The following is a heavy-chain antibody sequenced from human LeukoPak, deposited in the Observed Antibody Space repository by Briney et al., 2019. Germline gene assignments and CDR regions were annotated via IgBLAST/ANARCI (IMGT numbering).Heavy chain of an antibody. V-gene: IGHV1-69*05. CDR1: GGALSSYG. J-gene: IGHJ6*03. CDR2: IIPIFGTT. CDR3: ARIASTSYYYYYMDV. Sequence: SVKVSCKASGGALSSYGISWVRQAPGQGLEWMGGIIPIFGTTNYAQKFQGRVTITTDESTSTAYMELSSLRSEDTAVYYCARIASTSYYYYYMDVWGKGTTVTVSS.